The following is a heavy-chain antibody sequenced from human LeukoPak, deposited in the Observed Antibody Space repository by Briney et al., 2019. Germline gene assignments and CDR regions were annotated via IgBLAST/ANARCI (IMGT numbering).Heavy chain of an antibody. CDR2: IYYSGST. J-gene: IGHJ6*02. CDR3: ARGYSYIYYYYYGMDV. CDR1: GGSISSGGYY. D-gene: IGHD5-18*01. V-gene: IGHV4-31*03. Sequence: PSQTLSLTCTVSGGSISSGGYYWSWIRQHPGKGLEWIGYIYYSGSTYYNPSLKSRVTISVDTSKNQFSLKLSSVTAADTAVYYCARGYSYIYYYYYGMDVWGRGTMVTVSS.